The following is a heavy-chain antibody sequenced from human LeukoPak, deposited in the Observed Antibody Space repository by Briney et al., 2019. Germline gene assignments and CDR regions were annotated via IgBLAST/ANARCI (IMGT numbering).Heavy chain of an antibody. Sequence: SETLSLTCEVSGGSISSSHWWSWVRRPPGKGLEWIGKIYHGGGTNYNLSLKSRVTISVDKSKNQFSLKLSSVTAADTAVYYCARGYYGSALGGWFDPWGQGTLVTVSS. J-gene: IGHJ5*02. CDR2: IYHGGGT. CDR3: ARGYYGSALGGWFDP. D-gene: IGHD3-10*01. V-gene: IGHV4-4*02. CDR1: GGSISSSHW.